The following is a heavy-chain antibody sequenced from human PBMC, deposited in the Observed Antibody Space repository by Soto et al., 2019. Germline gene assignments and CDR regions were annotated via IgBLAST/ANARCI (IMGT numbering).Heavy chain of an antibody. D-gene: IGHD2-15*01. Sequence: SETLSLTCTVSGGSISSYYWSWIRQPPGKGLEWIGYIYYSGSTTYNPSLKSRVTISVDTSKNQISLKLSSVTAADTAVYYCARGKKDRLDYWGQGTLVTVSS. CDR1: GGSISSYY. CDR3: ARGKKDRLDY. CDR2: IYYSGST. V-gene: IGHV4-59*01. J-gene: IGHJ4*02.